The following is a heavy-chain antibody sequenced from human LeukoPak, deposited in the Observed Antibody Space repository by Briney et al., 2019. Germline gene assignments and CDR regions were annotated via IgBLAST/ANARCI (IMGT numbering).Heavy chain of an antibody. J-gene: IGHJ4*02. CDR2: IYYSGST. CDR3: ARALGYDRFGY. D-gene: IGHD5-12*01. Sequence: SETLSLTCTVSGGSISSSSYYWGWIRQPPGKGLEWIGSIYYSGSTYYNPSLKSRVTISVDTSKNQFSLKLSSVTAADTAVYYCARALGYDRFGYWGQGTLVTVSS. V-gene: IGHV4-39*07. CDR1: GGSISSSSYY.